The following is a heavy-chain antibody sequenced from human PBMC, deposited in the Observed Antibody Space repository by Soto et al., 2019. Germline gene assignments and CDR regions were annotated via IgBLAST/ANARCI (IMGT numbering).Heavy chain of an antibody. D-gene: IGHD3-10*01. Sequence: GESLKISCKGSGYSFTNYWIGWVRQMPGKGLEWMGIIYPGDSDTRYSPSFQGQVTISADKSTSTAYLQWSSLKASDTAMYYFARPTGGTMVRGVIIKWFDPWGQGTLVTVSS. CDR3: ARPTGGTMVRGVIIKWFDP. V-gene: IGHV5-51*01. J-gene: IGHJ5*02. CDR1: GYSFTNYW. CDR2: IYPGDSDT.